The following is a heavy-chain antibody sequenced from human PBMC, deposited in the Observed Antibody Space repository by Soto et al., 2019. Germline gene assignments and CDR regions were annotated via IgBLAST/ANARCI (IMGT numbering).Heavy chain of an antibody. CDR3: ARVGYYGSGTSYNTDYFDY. CDR1: GGTFSSYT. V-gene: IGHV1-69*02. J-gene: IGHJ4*02. Sequence: ASVKVSCKASGGTFSSYTISWVRQAPGQGLEWMGRIIPILGIANYAQKFQGRVTITADKSTSTAYMELSSLRSEDTAVYYCARVGYYGSGTSYNTDYFDYWGQGTLVTVSS. CDR2: IIPILGIA. D-gene: IGHD3-10*01.